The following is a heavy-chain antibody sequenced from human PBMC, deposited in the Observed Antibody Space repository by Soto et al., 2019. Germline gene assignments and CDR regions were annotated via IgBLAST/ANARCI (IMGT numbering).Heavy chain of an antibody. CDR1: GGSISSYY. D-gene: IGHD2-15*01. V-gene: IGHV4-59*01. CDR3: ARDKGGSPSVYYYYGMDV. Sequence: SETLSLTCTVSGGSISSYYWSWIRQPPGKGLEWIGYIYYSGSTNYNPSLKSRVTISVDTSKNQFSLKLSSVTAADTAVYYCARDKGGSPSVYYYYGMDVWGQGTTVTVS. J-gene: IGHJ6*02. CDR2: IYYSGST.